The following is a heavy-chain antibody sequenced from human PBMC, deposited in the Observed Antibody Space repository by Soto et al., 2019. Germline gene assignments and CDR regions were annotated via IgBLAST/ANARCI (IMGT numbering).Heavy chain of an antibody. CDR1: GGSINSGDYH. CDR3: ARDSRTPSGGMDV. J-gene: IGHJ6*02. Sequence: QVHLQESGPGLVKTSQTLFLTCTVSGGSINSGDYHWTWIRQFPGKGLEWIGGIYYSAGTYYNPALVSRITISLDTSKNQFSLKLTSVTAADTAVYYCARDSRTPSGGMDVWGQGTTVTVSS. V-gene: IGHV4-30-4*01. CDR2: IYYSAGT.